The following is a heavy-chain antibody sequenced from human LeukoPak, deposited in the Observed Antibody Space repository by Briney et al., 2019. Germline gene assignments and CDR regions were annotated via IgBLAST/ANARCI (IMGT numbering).Heavy chain of an antibody. Sequence: PGGSLRLSCAASGFTFSSYAMSWVRQAPGKGLEWVSAISGSGGSTYYADSVKGRFTISRDNSKNTLYLQMNSLRAEDTAVYYCGRGNSGSPETPDYWGQGTLVTVSS. J-gene: IGHJ4*02. CDR2: ISGSGGST. V-gene: IGHV3-23*01. CDR1: GFTFSSYA. CDR3: GRGNSGSPETPDY. D-gene: IGHD1-26*01.